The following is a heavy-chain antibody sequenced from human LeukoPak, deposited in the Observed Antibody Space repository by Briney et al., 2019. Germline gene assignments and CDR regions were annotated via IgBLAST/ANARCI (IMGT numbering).Heavy chain of an antibody. V-gene: IGHV1-69*05. CDR2: IFPIFGTA. CDR3: ARGTRRWAARRSPGRYYYYMDV. CDR1: GGTFSSYA. D-gene: IGHD6-6*01. J-gene: IGHJ6*03. Sequence: ASVKVSCKASGGTFSSYAICWGRPAPGQGVEWMGGIFPIFGTANYAQKFQGRVTITTDEATSTAYMELSSLRSEDTAVYYCARGTRRWAARRSPGRYYYYMDVWGKGTTVTVSS.